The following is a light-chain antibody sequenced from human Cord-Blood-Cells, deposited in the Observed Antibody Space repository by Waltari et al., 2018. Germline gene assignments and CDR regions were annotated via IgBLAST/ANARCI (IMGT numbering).Light chain of an antibody. J-gene: IGLJ1*01. V-gene: IGLV2-23*02. CDR3: CSYAGSSTYV. Sequence: QSALTQPASVSGSPGQSITISCTGTSSDVGSYNLVPWYQQHPGKAPKRIIYEVSKRPSGVSNRFSGSKSSNTASLTISGLQAEDEADYYCCSYAGSSTYVFGTGTKVTVL. CDR1: SSDVGSYNL. CDR2: EVS.